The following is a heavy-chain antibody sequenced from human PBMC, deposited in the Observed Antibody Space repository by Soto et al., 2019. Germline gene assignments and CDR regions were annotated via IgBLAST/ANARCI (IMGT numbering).Heavy chain of an antibody. V-gene: IGHV4-39*01. J-gene: IGHJ5*02. CDR3: ARRALRFYNWFDP. CDR1: GGSISSSSYY. CDR2: IYYSGST. D-gene: IGHD3-3*01. Sequence: SENLSLTCTVSGGSISSSSYYWGWIRQPPGKGLEWIGSIYYSGSTYYNPSLKSRVTISVDTSKNQFSLKLSSVTAADTAVYYCARRALRFYNWFDPWGQGTLVTVSS.